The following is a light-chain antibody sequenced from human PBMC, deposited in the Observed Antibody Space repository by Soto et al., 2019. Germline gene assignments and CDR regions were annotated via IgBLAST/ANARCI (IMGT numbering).Light chain of an antibody. Sequence: EIVLTQSPGTLSLSPGERATLSCRASQSVSSSYLAWNQQKPGQAPSLLIYGASSRATGIPDRFSGSGSGTDFTLTISRLEPEDFAVYYCQQYGSSWYTFGQGTKREIK. V-gene: IGKV3-20*01. J-gene: IGKJ2*01. CDR3: QQYGSSWYT. CDR2: GAS. CDR1: QSVSSSY.